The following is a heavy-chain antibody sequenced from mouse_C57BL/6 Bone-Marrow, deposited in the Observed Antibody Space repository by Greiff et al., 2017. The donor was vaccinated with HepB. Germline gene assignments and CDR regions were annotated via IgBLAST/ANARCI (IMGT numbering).Heavy chain of an antibody. CDR1: GFSLTSYG. CDR2: IWSGGST. CDR3: GRKFYGCGDGFAY. Sequence: VQLQQSGPGLVQPSQSLSITCPVSGFSLTSYGVRWVRQSPGKGLEWLGVIWSGGSTDYNAAFISRLSISKDNSKSQVFFKMISLLADDAAIYYCGRKFYGCGDGFAYWGQGTLVTVSA. J-gene: IGHJ3*01. D-gene: IGHD2-2*01. V-gene: IGHV2-2*01.